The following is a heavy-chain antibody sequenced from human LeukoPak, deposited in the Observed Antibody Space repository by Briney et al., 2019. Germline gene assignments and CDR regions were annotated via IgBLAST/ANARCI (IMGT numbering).Heavy chain of an antibody. CDR3: ARPPRYFDWLLPFDY. CDR2: ISYDGSNK. CDR1: GFTFSSYG. J-gene: IGHJ4*02. Sequence: GRSLRLSCAASGFTFSSYGIPWVRQAPGKGLEWVAVISYDGSNKYYADSVKGRFTISRDNSKNTLYLQMNSLRAEDTAVYYCARPPRYFDWLLPFDYWGQGTLVTVSS. V-gene: IGHV3-30*03. D-gene: IGHD3-9*01.